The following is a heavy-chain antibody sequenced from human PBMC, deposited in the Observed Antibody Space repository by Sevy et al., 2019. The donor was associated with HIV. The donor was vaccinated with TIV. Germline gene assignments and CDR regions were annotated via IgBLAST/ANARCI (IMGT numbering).Heavy chain of an antibody. CDR2: IYYTGNT. D-gene: IGHD3-3*01. CDR3: ARDSEIFPRIFDS. J-gene: IGHJ4*02. Sequence: SETLSLTCTVSGDSVSSYFWTWIRQPPGKGLEWIGNIYYTGNTNYNPSLKSRVTMSLDTSKKRFSLRLSSVTAADTAVYYCARDSEIFPRIFDSWGQGTLVTVSS. V-gene: IGHV4-59*02. CDR1: GDSVSSYF.